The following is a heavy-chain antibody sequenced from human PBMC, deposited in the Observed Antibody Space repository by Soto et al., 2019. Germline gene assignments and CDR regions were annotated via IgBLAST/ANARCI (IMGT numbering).Heavy chain of an antibody. CDR3: ARGRSGWYSVNYYYGMDV. Sequence: SETLSLTCAVYGGSFSGYYWSWIRQPPGKGLEWIGEINHSGSTNYNPSLKSRVTISVDTSKNQFSPKLSSVTAADTAVYYCARGRSGWYSVNYYYGMDVWGQGTTVTVSS. D-gene: IGHD6-19*01. CDR1: GGSFSGYY. J-gene: IGHJ6*02. V-gene: IGHV4-34*01. CDR2: INHSGST.